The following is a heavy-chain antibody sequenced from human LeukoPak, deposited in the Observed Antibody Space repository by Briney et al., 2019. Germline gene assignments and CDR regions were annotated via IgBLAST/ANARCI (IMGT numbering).Heavy chain of an antibody. J-gene: IGHJ4*02. CDR3: ARDMSGIGATTIDY. CDR2: INPNSGDT. Sequence: ASVKVSCKPSGYTFTGYYMQWVRQAPGQGLEWMGWINPNSGDTNYAQKFQGRVTMTRDTSISTAYMELSRLRSDDTSVYYCARDMSGIGATTIDYWGQGTLVTVSS. D-gene: IGHD5-12*01. V-gene: IGHV1-2*02. CDR1: GYTFTGYY.